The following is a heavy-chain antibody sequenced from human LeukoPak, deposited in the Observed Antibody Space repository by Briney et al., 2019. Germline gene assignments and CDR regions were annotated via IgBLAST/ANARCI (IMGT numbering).Heavy chain of an antibody. Sequence: SVKVSCKASGGTFSSYAISWVRQAPGQGLEWMGRIIPIFGTANYAQKFQGRATITTDESTSTAYMELSSLRSEDTAVYYCATDGAGKYDWFDPWGQGTLVTVSS. J-gene: IGHJ5*02. CDR2: IIPIFGTA. CDR3: ATDGAGKYDWFDP. CDR1: GGTFSSYA. D-gene: IGHD3-10*01. V-gene: IGHV1-69*05.